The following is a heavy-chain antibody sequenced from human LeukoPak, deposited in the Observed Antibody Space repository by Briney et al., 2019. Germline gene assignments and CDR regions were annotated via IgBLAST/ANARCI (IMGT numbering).Heavy chain of an antibody. V-gene: IGHV3-30*03. D-gene: IGHD6-19*01. CDR1: GFTFSSYG. CDR2: ISYDGSNK. Sequence: PGRSMRLSCEASGFTFSSYGMHWVRQAPGKGLEWVAVISYDGSNKYYADSVKGRFTISRDNSKNTLYLQINSLRAEDTAVYYCASPIAVAGSGIDYWGQGTLVTVSS. CDR3: ASPIAVAGSGIDY. J-gene: IGHJ4*02.